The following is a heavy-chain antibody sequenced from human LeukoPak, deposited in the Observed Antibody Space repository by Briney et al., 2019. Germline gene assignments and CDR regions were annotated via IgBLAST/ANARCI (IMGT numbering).Heavy chain of an antibody. CDR2: ISAYNGNT. CDR3: ARSHPSYSVVVVVAAIPDSFDI. D-gene: IGHD2-15*01. CDR1: GYTFTSYG. V-gene: IGHV1-18*01. J-gene: IGHJ3*02. Sequence: GASVKVSCKASGYTFTSYGISWVRQAPGQGLEWMGWISAYNGNTNYAQKLQGRVTMTTDTSTSTAYMELRSLRSDDTAVYYCARSHPSYSVVVVVAAIPDSFDIWGQGTMVTVSS.